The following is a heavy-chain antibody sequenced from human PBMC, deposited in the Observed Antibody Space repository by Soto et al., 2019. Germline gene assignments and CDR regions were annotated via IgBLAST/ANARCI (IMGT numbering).Heavy chain of an antibody. D-gene: IGHD3-10*01. Sequence: PSETLSLTCTVSGGSISSYYWSWIRQPPGKGLEWIGYIYYSGSTNYNPSLKSRVTISVDTSKNQFSLKLSSVTAADTAVYYCARDLTMVRGVIKGNWFDPWSQGTLVTVSS. J-gene: IGHJ5*02. V-gene: IGHV4-59*01. CDR1: GGSISSYY. CDR3: ARDLTMVRGVIKGNWFDP. CDR2: IYYSGST.